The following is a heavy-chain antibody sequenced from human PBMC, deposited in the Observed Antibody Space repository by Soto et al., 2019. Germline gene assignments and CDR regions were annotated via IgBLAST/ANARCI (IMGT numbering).Heavy chain of an antibody. J-gene: IGHJ4*02. CDR3: AREVAYCGGDCSRPFYYFDY. CDR1: GGSISSYY. V-gene: IGHV4-59*01. Sequence: SETLSLTCTVSGGSISSYYWSWIRQPPGKGLEWIGYIYYRGSTNYNPSLKSRVTISVDTSKNQFYLKLSSVTAADTAVYYCAREVAYCGGDCSRPFYYFDYWGQGTLVTVSS. D-gene: IGHD2-21*02. CDR2: IYYRGST.